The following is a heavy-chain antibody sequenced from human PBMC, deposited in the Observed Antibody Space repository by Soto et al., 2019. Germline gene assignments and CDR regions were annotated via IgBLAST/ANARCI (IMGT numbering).Heavy chain of an antibody. D-gene: IGHD3-3*01. J-gene: IGHJ4*02. CDR1: GFTFSSYW. Sequence: EVQLVESGGGLVQPGGSLRLSCAASGFTFSSYWMSWVRQAPGKGLEWVANIKQDGSEKYYVDSVKGRFTISRDNAKNSLYLQMNSLRAEDTAVYYCVSSGPGYDFWSGYYTGLRWGQGTLVTVSS. CDR2: IKQDGSEK. CDR3: VSSGPGYDFWSGYYTGLR. V-gene: IGHV3-7*01.